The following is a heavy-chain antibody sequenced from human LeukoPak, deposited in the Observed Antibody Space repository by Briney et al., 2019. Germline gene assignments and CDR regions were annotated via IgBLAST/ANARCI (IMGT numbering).Heavy chain of an antibody. Sequence: GGSLRLSCAASGFTFRTDTMTWVRKAPGQGLEWVSSISSSSYIYYADSVKGRFTISRDNSKNTLYLQMNSLRAEYTFFFFKQKTAYEIAGPWGQGTLVTVSS. V-gene: IGHV3-21*01. CDR1: GFTFRTDT. CDR2: ISSSSYI. D-gene: IGHD6-13*01. CDR3: QKTAYEIAGP. J-gene: IGHJ5*02.